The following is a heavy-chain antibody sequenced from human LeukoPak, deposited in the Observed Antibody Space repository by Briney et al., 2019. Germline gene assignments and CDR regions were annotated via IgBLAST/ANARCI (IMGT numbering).Heavy chain of an antibody. V-gene: IGHV4-39*01. J-gene: IGHJ4*02. CDR2: IYYSGST. Sequence: SETLSLTCTVSGGSISSSSYYWGWIRQPPGKGLEWIGSIYYSGSTYYNPSLKSRVTISVDTSKNQFSLKLSSVTAADTAGYYCARANMVRGDPYFDYWGQGTLVTVSS. CDR3: ARANMVRGDPYFDY. CDR1: GGSISSSSYY. D-gene: IGHD3-10*01.